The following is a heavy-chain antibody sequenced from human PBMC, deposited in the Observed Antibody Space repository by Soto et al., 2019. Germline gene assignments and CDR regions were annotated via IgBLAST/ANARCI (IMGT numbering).Heavy chain of an antibody. CDR1: GYSFTSYW. CDR3: TGDTTTDFDY. D-gene: IGHD1-1*01. J-gene: IGHJ4*02. Sequence: GESLKISCKGSGYSFTSYWIIWVRQMPVKGLEWMGRIDPSDSYTNYSPSFQGHVTISADKSISTAYLQWSSLKASDTAMFYCTGDTTTDFDYWCQRTPVTVSS. V-gene: IGHV5-10-1*01. CDR2: IDPSDSYT.